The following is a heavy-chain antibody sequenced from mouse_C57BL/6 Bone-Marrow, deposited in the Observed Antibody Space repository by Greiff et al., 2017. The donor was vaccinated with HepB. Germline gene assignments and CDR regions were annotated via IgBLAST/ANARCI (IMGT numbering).Heavy chain of an antibody. D-gene: IGHD1-1*01. CDR3: AGRDYGSSAWFAY. J-gene: IGHJ3*01. CDR2: IYPGSGST. CDR1: GYTFTSYW. Sequence: QVQLQQPGAELVKPGASVKMSCKASGYTFTSYWITWVKQRPGQGLEWIGDIYPGSGSTNYNEKFKSKATLTVDTSSSTAYMQLSSLTSEDSAVYYCAGRDYGSSAWFAYWGQGTLVTVSA. V-gene: IGHV1-55*01.